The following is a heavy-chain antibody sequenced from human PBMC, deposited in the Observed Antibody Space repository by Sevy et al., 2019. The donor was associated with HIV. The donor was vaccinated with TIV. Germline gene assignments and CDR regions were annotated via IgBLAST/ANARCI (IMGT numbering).Heavy chain of an antibody. CDR2: IKQGGSEK. CDR1: GFTFSNYW. J-gene: IGHJ6*04. CDR3: ARLLLPYYHYGMDV. Sequence: GGSLRLSCAASGFTFSNYWMSWVRQGPGKGLEWVANIKQGGSEKYYVDSVKGRFTISRDNAKNSLYLQMISLRAEDTAVYYCARLLLPYYHYGMDVWGKGTTVTVSS. V-gene: IGHV3-7*01. D-gene: IGHD2-15*01.